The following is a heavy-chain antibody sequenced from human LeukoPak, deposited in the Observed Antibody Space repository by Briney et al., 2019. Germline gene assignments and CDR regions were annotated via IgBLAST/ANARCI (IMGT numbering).Heavy chain of an antibody. D-gene: IGHD1-7*01. V-gene: IGHV4-34*01. CDR3: ASPAGTGASYGMDV. CDR1: GFTFSNYW. J-gene: IGHJ6*02. CDR2: INHSGST. Sequence: GSLRLSCAASGFTFSNYWMSWIRQPPGKGLERIGEINHSGSTNYNPSLKSRVTISVDTSKNQFSLKLSSVTAADTAVYYCASPAGTGASYGMDVWGQGTTVTVSS.